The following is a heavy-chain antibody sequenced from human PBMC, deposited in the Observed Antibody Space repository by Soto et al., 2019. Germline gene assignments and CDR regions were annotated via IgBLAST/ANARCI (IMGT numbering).Heavy chain of an antibody. V-gene: IGHV3-30-3*01. CDR3: ATPGGNRRWLQLGYFGY. D-gene: IGHD5-12*01. CDR1: GFTFSSYA. J-gene: IGHJ4*02. CDR2: ISYDGSNK. Sequence: QVQLVESGGGVVQPGRSLRLSCAASGFTFSSYAMHWVRQAPGKGLEWVAVISYDGSNKYYADSVKGRFTISRDNSKNTLYLQMHSLRAEDTAVYYSATPGGNRRWLQLGYFGYSGQGTLVTVSS.